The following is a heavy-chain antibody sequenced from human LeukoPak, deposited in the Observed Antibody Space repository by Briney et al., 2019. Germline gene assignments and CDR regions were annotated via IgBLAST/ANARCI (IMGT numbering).Heavy chain of an antibody. D-gene: IGHD3-22*01. CDR2: ISGSGGST. V-gene: IGHV3-23*01. CDR3: AKRGVVIRVILVGFHKEAYYFDS. CDR1: GITLSNYG. Sequence: GSLSLSCAVSGITLSNYGMSWVRQARGKGLEWVAGISGSGGSTNYADSVKGRFTISRDNPKNTLYLQMTSLRAEDTAVYFCAKRGVVIRVILVGFHKEAYYFDSWGQGALVTVSS. J-gene: IGHJ4*02.